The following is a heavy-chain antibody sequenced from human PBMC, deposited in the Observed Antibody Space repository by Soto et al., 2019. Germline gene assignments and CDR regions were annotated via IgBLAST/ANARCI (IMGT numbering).Heavy chain of an antibody. D-gene: IGHD3-9*01. Sequence: SETLSLTCTVSGGSISTYYWSWIRQPPGKGLEWIGYIYYSGSTNYNPSLKSRITISVDTSKNHFSLTLSSVTAADTAVYYCASTYYHILTGIGYWGQGTLLTVSS. CDR2: IYYSGST. V-gene: IGHV4-59*08. CDR3: ASTYYHILTGIGY. J-gene: IGHJ4*02. CDR1: GGSISTYY.